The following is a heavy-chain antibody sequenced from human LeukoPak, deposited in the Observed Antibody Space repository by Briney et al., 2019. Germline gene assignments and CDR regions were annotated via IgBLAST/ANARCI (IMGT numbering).Heavy chain of an antibody. CDR3: ARDLFEDYYYSSGYYAPFGY. Sequence: GRSLRLSCAASGFTFSSYAMHWVRQAPGKGLEWVAVISYDGSNKYCAVSVKGRFTISRDNSKITLYLQMNSLRAEDTAVYYFARDLFEDYYYSSGYYAPFGYWGQGTLVTVSS. V-gene: IGHV3-30-3*01. CDR1: GFTFSSYA. J-gene: IGHJ4*02. CDR2: ISYDGSNK. D-gene: IGHD3-22*01.